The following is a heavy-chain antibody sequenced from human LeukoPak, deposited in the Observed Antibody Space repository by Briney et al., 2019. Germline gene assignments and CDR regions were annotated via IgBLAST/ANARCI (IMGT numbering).Heavy chain of an antibody. CDR1: GGSIINTNYY. V-gene: IGHV4-61*05. CDR3: ARRGLEYCGGDCYSGAFDI. Sequence: SETLSLTCTVSGGSIINTNYYWAWIRQPPGKGLEWIGYIYYSGSTNYNPSLKSRVTISVGTSKNQFSLKLSSVTAADTAVYYCARRGLEYCGGDCYSGAFDIWGQGTMVTVSS. J-gene: IGHJ3*02. CDR2: IYYSGST. D-gene: IGHD2-21*02.